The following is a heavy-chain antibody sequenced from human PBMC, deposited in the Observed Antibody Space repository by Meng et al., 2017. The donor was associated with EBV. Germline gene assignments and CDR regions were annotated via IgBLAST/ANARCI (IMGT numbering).Heavy chain of an antibody. J-gene: IGHJ5*02. CDR1: GYPFTSYA. Sequence: VLLVHSGAEVKKPGSSGKVCCKASGYPFTSYAMHWVRQAPGQRLEWMGWINAGNGNTKYSQKFQGRVTITRDTSASTAYMELSSLRSEDTAVYYCARRGGVADWFDPWGQGTLVTVSS. CDR2: INAGNGNT. D-gene: IGHD2-15*01. V-gene: IGHV1-3*01. CDR3: ARRGGVADWFDP.